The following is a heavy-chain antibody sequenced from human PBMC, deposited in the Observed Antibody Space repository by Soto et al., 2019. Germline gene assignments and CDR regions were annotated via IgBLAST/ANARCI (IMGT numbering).Heavy chain of an antibody. Sequence: EVQLVESGGGLVKPGGSLRLSCAASGITLSNAWMTWVRQAPGKGLEWVGRIKSKADGATTEYGSPVKDRFIISRDDSENTLDLQMNSLKTEDTAVYYCAKQIFESVGNWFDPWGQGTLVTVSS. J-gene: IGHJ5*02. CDR3: AKQIFESVGNWFDP. V-gene: IGHV3-15*01. CDR2: IKSKADGATT. CDR1: GITLSNAW. D-gene: IGHD3-3*01.